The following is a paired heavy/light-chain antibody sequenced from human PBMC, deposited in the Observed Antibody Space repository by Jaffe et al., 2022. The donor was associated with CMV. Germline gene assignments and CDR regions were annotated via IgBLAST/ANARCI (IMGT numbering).Heavy chain of an antibody. Sequence: EVQLVESGGDVVQPGRSLRLSCVASGFIFSSYPMSWVRQAPGKGLEWVSALSGSGYATYYADSVKGRFTISRDNSKNTLYLQLHGLRGDDTATYFCAKGSRDGDFEPWFDPWGQGTLVTVSS. CDR3: AKGSRDGDFEPWFDP. J-gene: IGHJ5*02. CDR1: GFIFSSYP. V-gene: IGHV3-23*04. D-gene: IGHD4-17*01. CDR2: LSGSGYAT.
Light chain of an antibody. CDR2: RNN. CDR1: SSNIGSRY. Sequence: QSVVTQPPSMSGTPGQTVIISCSGSSSNIGSRYVYWYQQLPGAAPKLLIYRNNQRPSGVPDRFSGSKSGTSASLAISGLRSEDDADYYCATWDDSLRSDVIFGGGTKLTVL. V-gene: IGLV1-47*01. J-gene: IGLJ2*01. CDR3: ATWDDSLRSDVI.